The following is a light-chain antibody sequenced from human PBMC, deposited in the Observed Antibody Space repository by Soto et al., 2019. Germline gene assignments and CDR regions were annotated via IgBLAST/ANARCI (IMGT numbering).Light chain of an antibody. CDR3: QQYGSSPWT. Sequence: EILLTQSPGALALSPGERATLSCRASQSVSSSYLAWYQQKPGQAPRLLIYGASTRATAIPARFRGSGSGTDFTLTISRLEPEDFEVYYCQQYGSSPWTFGQGTKVDIK. CDR2: GAS. V-gene: IGKV3-20*01. J-gene: IGKJ1*01. CDR1: QSVSSSY.